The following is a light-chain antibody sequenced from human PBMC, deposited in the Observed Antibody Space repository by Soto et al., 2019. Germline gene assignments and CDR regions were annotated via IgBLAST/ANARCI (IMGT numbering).Light chain of an antibody. J-gene: IGLJ1*01. CDR2: ETN. CDR3: ETWDTSLSAGRV. V-gene: IGLV1-51*02. CDR1: SSNVGNNY. Sequence: QSVLTQPPSVSAAPGQTVTISCSGSSSNVGNNYVSWYQHLPGTAPKLLIYETNRRPAGISDRCSGSKSGTSATLGITGVQTADEADYYCETWDTSLSAGRVFGPGTKLTVL.